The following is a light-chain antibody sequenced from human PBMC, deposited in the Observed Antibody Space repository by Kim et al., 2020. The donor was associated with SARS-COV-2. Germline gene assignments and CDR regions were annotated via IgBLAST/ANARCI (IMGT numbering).Light chain of an antibody. V-gene: IGKV3-11*01. CDR1: QSVRTQ. Sequence: LSPGEGATLSCRASQSVRTQLAWYQQKPCQAPRLLIYDASTRASCVPARFSGSGSGTDFTLTLSSLEPEDFAVYYCLQRSMWPHTFGPGTKVDIK. CDR3: LQRSMWPHT. J-gene: IGKJ3*01. CDR2: DAS.